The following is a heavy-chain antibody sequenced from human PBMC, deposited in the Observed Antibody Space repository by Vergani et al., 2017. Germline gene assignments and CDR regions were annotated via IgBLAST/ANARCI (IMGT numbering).Heavy chain of an antibody. V-gene: IGHV1-69*04. CDR3: ATPAGGGITMVRGSGYFQH. CDR2: IIPILGIA. Sequence: QVQLVQSGAEVKKPGASVKVSCKASGYTFTSYGISWVRQAPGQGLEWMGRIIPILGIANYAQKFQGRVTITPDKSTSTAYMELSSLRSEDTAVYYCATPAGGGITMVRGSGYFQHWGQGTLVTVSS. J-gene: IGHJ1*01. CDR1: GYTFTSYG. D-gene: IGHD3-10*01.